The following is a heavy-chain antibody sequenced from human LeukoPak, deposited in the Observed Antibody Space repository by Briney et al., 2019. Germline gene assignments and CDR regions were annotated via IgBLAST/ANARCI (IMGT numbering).Heavy chain of an antibody. CDR2: INPNSGGT. D-gene: IGHD2-2*01. CDR3: ARDGGGCSSTSCYS. J-gene: IGHJ5*02. CDR1: GYTFTGYY. V-gene: IGHV1-2*02. Sequence: GASVKVSCKASGYTFTGYYMHWLRQAPGQGLEWMGWINPNSGGTNYAQKFQGRVTMTRDTSISTAYMELSRLRSDDTAVYYCARDGGGCSSTSCYSWGQGTLVTVSS.